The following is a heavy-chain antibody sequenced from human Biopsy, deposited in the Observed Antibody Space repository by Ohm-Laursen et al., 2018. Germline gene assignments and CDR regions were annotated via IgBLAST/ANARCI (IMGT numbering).Heavy chain of an antibody. V-gene: IGHV1-69*06. CDR3: ATKLTGYFHH. CDR1: GGTFSNYG. Sequence: SVKVSCKAPGGTFSNYGVNWVRQAPGQGLEWLGGNIPILGTGNYAQKFQDRVTVAADTSTSTATMELRSLRSDDTAVYYCATKLTGYFHHWGQGTLVTVSA. J-gene: IGHJ1*01. CDR2: NIPILGTG. D-gene: IGHD3-9*01.